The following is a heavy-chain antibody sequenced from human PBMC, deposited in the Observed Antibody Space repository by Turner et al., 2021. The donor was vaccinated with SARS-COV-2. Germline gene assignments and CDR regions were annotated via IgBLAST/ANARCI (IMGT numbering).Heavy chain of an antibody. CDR2: VGTAGDT. CDR3: ERAKFRGLISWFDP. CDR1: GFTFSNYD. J-gene: IGHJ5*02. V-gene: IGHV3-13*04. Sequence: EAQLVECGGGLVQPGGSRRLSWAASGFTFSNYDMNWVRQATGKGLEWVSDVGTAGDTYYPGSVKGRFTISRENGNNSLYLQMNRLRAGDTAVYSCERAKFRGLISWFDPWGQGTLVTVSS. D-gene: IGHD3-10*01.